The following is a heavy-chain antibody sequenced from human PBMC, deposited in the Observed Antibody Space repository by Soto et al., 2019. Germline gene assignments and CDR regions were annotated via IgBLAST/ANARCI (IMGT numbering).Heavy chain of an antibody. CDR2: ISGSGFKK. J-gene: IGHJ5*02. CDR3: AKNQGVELVPLATVDWFDP. D-gene: IGHD2-21*01. CDR1: GFIFENFG. Sequence: GGSLRLSCAASGFIFENFGMSWVRQAPGKGLEWISSISGSGFKKYYAYSVKGRFTISRDNAKSTVYLELNNLSSEDTAVYHFAKNQGVELVPLATVDWFDPWGQGSVVTVSS. V-gene: IGHV3-23*01.